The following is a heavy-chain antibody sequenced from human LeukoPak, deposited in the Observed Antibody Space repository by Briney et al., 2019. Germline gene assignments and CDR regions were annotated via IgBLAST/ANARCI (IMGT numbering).Heavy chain of an antibody. CDR1: GFTFSSYG. J-gene: IGHJ3*02. CDR3: AKDLRLNSSSLSYIVVVPAAGAFDI. V-gene: IGHV3-30*02. CDR2: IRYDGSNK. Sequence: GGPLRLSCAASGFTFSSYGMHWVRQAPGKGLEWVAFIRYDGSNKYYADSVKGRFTISRDNSKNTLYLQMNSLRAEDTAVYYCAKDLRLNSSSLSYIVVVPAAGAFDIWGQGTMVTVSS. D-gene: IGHD2-2*01.